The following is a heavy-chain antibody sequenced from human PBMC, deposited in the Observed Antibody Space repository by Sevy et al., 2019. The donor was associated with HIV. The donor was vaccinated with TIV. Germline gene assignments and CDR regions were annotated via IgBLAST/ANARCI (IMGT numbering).Heavy chain of an antibody. CDR2: IIPIFGTA. Sequence: ASVKVSCKASGGTFSSYAISWVRQAPGQGLEWMGGIIPIFGTANYAQKFQGRVTITADESTSTAYMELSSLRSEDTAGYYCASGYSSGWYNYWGQGTLVTVSS. CDR3: ASGYSSGWYNY. CDR1: GGTFSSYA. V-gene: IGHV1-69*13. J-gene: IGHJ4*02. D-gene: IGHD6-19*01.